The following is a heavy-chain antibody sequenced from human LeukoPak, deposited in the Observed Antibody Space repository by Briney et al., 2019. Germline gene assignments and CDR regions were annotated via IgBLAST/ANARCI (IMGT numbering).Heavy chain of an antibody. CDR3: ARDRAYSYGTAWYFDL. V-gene: IGHV3-30*02. D-gene: IGHD5-18*01. CDR1: GFTFSSYS. CDR2: IRYDGSNK. J-gene: IGHJ2*01. Sequence: GGSLRLSCAASGFTFSSYSMNWVRQAPGKGLEWVAFIRYDGSNKYYADSVKGRFTISRDNSKNTLYLQMNSLRAEDTAVYYCARDRAYSYGTAWYFDLWGRGTLVTVSS.